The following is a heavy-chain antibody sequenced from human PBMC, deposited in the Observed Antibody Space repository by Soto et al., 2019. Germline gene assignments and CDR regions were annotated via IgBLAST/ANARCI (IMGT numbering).Heavy chain of an antibody. CDR1: GGSISRGDYY. CDR3: ARDPYYYDSSGYSNCFDP. Sequence: PSETLSLTCTVSGGSISRGDYYWSWIRQPPGKGLEWIGYSCYSGSTYYHPSLKSRVTISVDTSKNQFSLKLSPVTAADTAVYYCARDPYYYDSSGYSNCFDPWGQGTLVTVSS. CDR2: SCYSGST. V-gene: IGHV4-30-4*01. D-gene: IGHD3-22*01. J-gene: IGHJ5*02.